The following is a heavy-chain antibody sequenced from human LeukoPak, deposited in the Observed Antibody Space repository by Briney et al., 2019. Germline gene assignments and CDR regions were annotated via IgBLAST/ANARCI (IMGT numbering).Heavy chain of an antibody. J-gene: IGHJ5*02. V-gene: IGHV4-4*07. CDR2: IYTSGST. D-gene: IGHD5-12*01. CDR3: ARVKATLTWFDP. Sequence: SETLSLTCTVSGGSISSYYWSWIRQPAGKGLEWIGRIYTSGSTYYNPSLKSRVTISVDRSKNQFSLKLSSVTAADTAVYYCARVKATLTWFDPWGQGTLVTVSS. CDR1: GGSISSYY.